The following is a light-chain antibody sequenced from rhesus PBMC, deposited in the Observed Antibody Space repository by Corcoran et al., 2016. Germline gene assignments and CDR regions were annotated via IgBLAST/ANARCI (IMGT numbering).Light chain of an antibody. CDR1: ENVNSY. J-gene: IGKJ4*01. CDR3: QQYDDLPLT. Sequence: DIQMTQSPSSLSASAGDRVTITCRASENVNSYVNWYQYKPGKAPKLLIYKAYTLQGGVPSRFSGSGSGTDYNLTISSLQPEDFATYYCQQYDDLPLTFGGGTKVEIK. CDR2: KAY. V-gene: IGKV1-74*01.